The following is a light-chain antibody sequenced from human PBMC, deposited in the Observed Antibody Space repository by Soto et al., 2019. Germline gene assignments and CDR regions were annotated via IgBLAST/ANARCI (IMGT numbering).Light chain of an antibody. CDR3: QQHGSSPGYT. CDR1: QSVRSSY. Sequence: EIVLTQSPGTLSLSPGERATLSCRASQSVRSSYLAWYQQRPGQAPRLLIYGASSRATGIPDRFSGDGSGTDFTLTISRLEPEDFAVYYCQQHGSSPGYTFGQGTKLEIK. V-gene: IGKV3-20*01. J-gene: IGKJ2*01. CDR2: GAS.